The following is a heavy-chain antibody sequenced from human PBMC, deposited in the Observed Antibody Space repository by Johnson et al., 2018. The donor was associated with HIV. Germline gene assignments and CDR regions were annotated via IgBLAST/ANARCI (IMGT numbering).Heavy chain of an antibody. CDR3: ARQEGDYGDSVTDDTFDV. CDR2: ISWAGGST. V-gene: IGHV3-43*01. Sequence: VQLVESGGVVVQPGGSLRLSCAASGFTFDDYTMHWVRQAPGKGLEWVSLISWAGGSTYYAASVRGRFTISRDNDKQSLYLQMDNLRAEDTAIYYCARQEGDYGDSVTDDTFDVWGQGTRVTVSS. D-gene: IGHD4-17*01. CDR1: GFTFDDYT. J-gene: IGHJ3*01.